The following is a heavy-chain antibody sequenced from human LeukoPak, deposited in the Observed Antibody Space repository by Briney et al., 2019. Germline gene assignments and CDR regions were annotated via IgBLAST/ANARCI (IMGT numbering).Heavy chain of an antibody. D-gene: IGHD5-18*01. Sequence: YSDGRIHSADSVKGRFTISRDDSKNTLSLQMNSLRAEDTAVYYCARESGYSYGLAGFFDYWGQGTLVTVSS. J-gene: IGHJ4*02. V-gene: IGHV3-53*01. CDR3: ARESGYSYGLAGFFDY. CDR2: YSDGRI.